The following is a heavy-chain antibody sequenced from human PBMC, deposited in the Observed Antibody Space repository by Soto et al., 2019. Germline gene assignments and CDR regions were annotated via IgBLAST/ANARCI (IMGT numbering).Heavy chain of an antibody. D-gene: IGHD3-22*01. J-gene: IGHJ5*02. Sequence: XESLKVSCRTSGNRFTSYWIALVLQMPGKGLEWMGIIFPSDSDTRYSPSFQGQVTISADRSTSTVFLQWASLKASDTAVYFCARKDTSGYFNWFDPWGQGTLVTVSS. CDR1: GNRFTSYW. V-gene: IGHV5-51*01. CDR2: IFPSDSDT. CDR3: ARKDTSGYFNWFDP.